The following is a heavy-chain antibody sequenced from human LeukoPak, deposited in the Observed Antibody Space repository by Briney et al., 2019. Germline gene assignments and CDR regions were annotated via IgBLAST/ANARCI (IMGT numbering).Heavy chain of an antibody. CDR2: IYHSGST. CDR3: ARVYCSGGSCYTYYCDY. J-gene: IGHJ4*02. V-gene: IGHV4-38-2*01. D-gene: IGHD2-15*01. CDR1: GYSISSGYY. Sequence: SETLSLTCAVSGYSISSGYYWAWIRQPPGKGLEWIGSIYHSGSTYYTPSLKSRVTISVDTSKNQFSLKLSSVTAADTAVYYCARVYCSGGSCYTYYCDYWGQGTLVTVSS.